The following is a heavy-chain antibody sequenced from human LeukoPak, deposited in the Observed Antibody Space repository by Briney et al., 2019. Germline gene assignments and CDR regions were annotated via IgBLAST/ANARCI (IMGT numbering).Heavy chain of an antibody. CDR2: IYHSGST. V-gene: IGHV4-59*12. CDR3: ARSDYYGSGSYQNWFDP. D-gene: IGHD3-10*01. Sequence: SETLSLTCTVSGGSISSYYWSWIRQPPGKGLEWIGYIYHSGSTYYNPSLKSRVTISVDRSKNQFSLKLSSVTAADTAVYYCARSDYYGSGSYQNWFDPWGQGTLVTVSS. CDR1: GGSISSYY. J-gene: IGHJ5*02.